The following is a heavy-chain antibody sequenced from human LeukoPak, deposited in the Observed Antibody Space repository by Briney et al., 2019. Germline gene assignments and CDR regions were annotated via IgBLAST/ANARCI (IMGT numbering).Heavy chain of an antibody. CDR2: VNGDSSYI. CDR1: GFTFSAFP. Sequence: GGSLRLSCAASGFTFSAFPLGWVRQAPGKGLEWVSSVNGDSSYIYYADSVKGRFTIARDNARNSLHLQMNSLRAEDTAVYYCARLRCDVTSCFGKYYFDHWGQGTLVTVSS. J-gene: IGHJ4*02. D-gene: IGHD2-2*01. V-gene: IGHV3-21*01. CDR3: ARLRCDVTSCFGKYYFDH.